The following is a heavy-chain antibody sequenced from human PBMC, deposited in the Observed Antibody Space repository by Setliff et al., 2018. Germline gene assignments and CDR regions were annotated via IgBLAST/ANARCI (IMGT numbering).Heavy chain of an antibody. CDR1: GYTFTDYY. CDR3: TTGLRHGVPYFDL. CDR2: VDPEDGRT. Sequence: ASVKVSCKASGYTFTDYYMHWVQQAPGKGLEWMGRVDPEDGRTKYAEKFQGRITISADMSLDIAHMELGSLTSEDTAVYYCTTGLRHGVPYFDLWGQGTLVTSPQ. V-gene: IGHV1-69-2*01. J-gene: IGHJ4*02. D-gene: IGHD3-10*01.